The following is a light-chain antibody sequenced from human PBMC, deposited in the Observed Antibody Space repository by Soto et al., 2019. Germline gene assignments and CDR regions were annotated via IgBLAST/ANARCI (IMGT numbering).Light chain of an antibody. Sequence: QSVLTQPASVSGSPGQSITISCTGTSSDVGGYNYVSWYQQLPGKAPKLMIYDVSDRPLGVSNRFSGSKSGNTASLTISGLQAEDEADYYCSSYTSSSLYVFGTGTKVTVL. CDR3: SSYTSSSLYV. J-gene: IGLJ1*01. CDR1: SSDVGGYNY. V-gene: IGLV2-14*01. CDR2: DVS.